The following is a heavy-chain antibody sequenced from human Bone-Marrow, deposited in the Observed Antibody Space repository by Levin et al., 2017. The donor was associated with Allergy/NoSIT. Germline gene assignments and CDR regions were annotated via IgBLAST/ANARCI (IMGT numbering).Heavy chain of an antibody. CDR3: TRERSGWERRFDS. Sequence: LPGGSLRLSCAASGFTFSSFDMSWVRQTPGKGLEWVSRISGSGIQTYPDSVKGRFTISRDNSKSTLYLQMNSLKAEDTAVYYCTRERSGWERRFDSWGQGTLVTVSS. J-gene: IGHJ4*02. V-gene: IGHV3-23*01. CDR1: GFTFSSFD. CDR2: ISGSGIQT. D-gene: IGHD1-26*01.